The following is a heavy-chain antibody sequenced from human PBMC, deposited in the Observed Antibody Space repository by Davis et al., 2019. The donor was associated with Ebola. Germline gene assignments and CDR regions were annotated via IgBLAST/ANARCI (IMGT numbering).Heavy chain of an antibody. CDR2: IYHSGST. J-gene: IGHJ4*02. V-gene: IGHV4-30-2*01. D-gene: IGHD6-13*01. Sequence: MPSDTLSLTCAVSGGPTSSGGYSWSWIRQPPGKGLEWIGYIYHSGSTYYNPSLKSRVTISVDRSKNQFSLKLSSVTAADTAVYYCARVRSIAAAAPFDYWGQGTLVTVSS. CDR3: ARVRSIAAAAPFDY. CDR1: GGPTSSGGYS.